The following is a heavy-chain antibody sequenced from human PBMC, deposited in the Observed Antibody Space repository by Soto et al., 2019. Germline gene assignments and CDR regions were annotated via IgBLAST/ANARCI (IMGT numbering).Heavy chain of an antibody. J-gene: IGHJ6*02. CDR3: AIDRPTVDPRVFYGMDV. CDR1: GYTFTSYG. D-gene: IGHD4-17*01. CDR2: ISAYNGHS. V-gene: IGHV1-18*01. Sequence: QVQLVQSGAEVKKPGASVKVSCKASGYTFTSYGISWVRQAPGQGLEWIGWISAYNGHSNYARKLQGRVTMTTDTSTSTAYMDLRSLRSDDTAVSYCAIDRPTVDPRVFYGMDVWGQGTTVAVSS.